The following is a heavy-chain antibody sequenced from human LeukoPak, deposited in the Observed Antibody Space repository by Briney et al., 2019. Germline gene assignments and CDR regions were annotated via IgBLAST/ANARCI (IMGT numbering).Heavy chain of an antibody. Sequence: PGGSLRLSCAASGFTFSSCGMHWVRQAPGKGLEWVAVISYDGSNKYYADSVKGRFTISRDNSKNTLYLQMNSLRAEDTAVYYCAKPKRCLYDSSGYSMYYFDYWGQGTLVTVSS. V-gene: IGHV3-30*18. CDR1: GFTFSSCG. CDR2: ISYDGSNK. CDR3: AKPKRCLYDSSGYSMYYFDY. J-gene: IGHJ4*02. D-gene: IGHD3-22*01.